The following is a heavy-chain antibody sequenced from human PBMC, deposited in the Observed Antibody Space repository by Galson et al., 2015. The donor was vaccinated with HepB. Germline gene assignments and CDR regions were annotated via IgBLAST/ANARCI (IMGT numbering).Heavy chain of an antibody. CDR2: ISGSGGST. D-gene: IGHD3-22*01. CDR1: GFTFSSYS. J-gene: IGHJ4*02. Sequence: SLRLSCAASGFTFSSYSMNWVRQVAGKGLEWVSAISGSGGSTYYSDSVKGRFTISRDNSKSTLYLQMNSLRGEDTAVYYCAKRHTYSSGYLGADCWGQGTLVTVSS. V-gene: IGHV3-23*01. CDR3: AKRHTYSSGYLGADC.